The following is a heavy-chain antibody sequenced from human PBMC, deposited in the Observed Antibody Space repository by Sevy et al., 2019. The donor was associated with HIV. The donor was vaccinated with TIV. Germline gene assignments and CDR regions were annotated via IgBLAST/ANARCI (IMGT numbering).Heavy chain of an antibody. V-gene: IGHV3-66*01. CDR1: GLSVSDNY. CDR3: ARDRYYDASGYYYYYDGMDV. J-gene: IGHJ6*02. CDR2: IYSDGRT. D-gene: IGHD3-22*01. Sequence: GGSLRLSCAASGLSVSDNYMNWVRQAPGKGLELVSVIYSDGRTYYADPVKGRFTISRDNSKNTLYLQMNNLRPEDTAVYYCARDRYYDASGYYYYYDGMDVWGQGTTVTVSS.